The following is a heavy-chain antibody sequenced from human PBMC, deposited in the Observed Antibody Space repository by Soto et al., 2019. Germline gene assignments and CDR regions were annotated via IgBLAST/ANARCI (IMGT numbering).Heavy chain of an antibody. CDR1: GYTFSNYA. Sequence: ASVKVSCKASGYTFSNYAMHWVRQAPGQRLEWMGWINAGNGNTKYSQKFQDRVTITRDTSASTAYMELSSLRSEDTAVYYCAKGGNIAVVVADYGMDVRGQGTTVTVSS. V-gene: IGHV1-3*01. D-gene: IGHD2-15*01. CDR2: INAGNGNT. CDR3: AKGGNIAVVVADYGMDV. J-gene: IGHJ6*02.